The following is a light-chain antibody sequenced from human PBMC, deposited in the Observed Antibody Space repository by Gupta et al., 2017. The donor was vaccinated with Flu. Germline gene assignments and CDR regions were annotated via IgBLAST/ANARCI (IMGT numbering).Light chain of an antibody. Sequence: SYELTQPASVSVSPGQPVTISCSGDKLGDKYACWYQQRPGQSPVLLIYQDDQRPSGIPERLSASNSGNTATLTVSGAQLTDEADYYCQTWDRKDSYVFGPGTKLTVL. CDR1: KLGDKY. CDR3: QTWDRKDSYV. CDR2: QDD. J-gene: IGLJ1*01. V-gene: IGLV3-1*01.